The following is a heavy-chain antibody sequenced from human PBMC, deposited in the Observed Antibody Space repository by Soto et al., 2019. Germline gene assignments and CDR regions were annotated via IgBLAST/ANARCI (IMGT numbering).Heavy chain of an antibody. V-gene: IGHV3-23*01. Sequence: GGSLRLSCAASGFTFSTFAMTWVRQAPGKGLEWVSKISGSGGTIYYADSVKGRLTISRDNSKNTLYLQMNSLGAEDTAVYYCARETGGTCLDYWGQGALVTVSS. J-gene: IGHJ4*02. CDR1: GFTFSTFA. D-gene: IGHD2-8*02. CDR2: ISGSGGTI. CDR3: ARETGGTCLDY.